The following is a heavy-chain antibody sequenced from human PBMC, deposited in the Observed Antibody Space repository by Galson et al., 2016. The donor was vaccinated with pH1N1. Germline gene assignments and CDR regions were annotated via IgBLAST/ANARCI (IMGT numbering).Heavy chain of an antibody. V-gene: IGHV3-23*01. CDR3: AKTLTHDEIYDAFDI. CDR1: GFTFSSYA. D-gene: IGHD2/OR15-2a*01. J-gene: IGHJ3*02. Sequence: SLRLSCAASGFTFSSYAMRWVRQAPGKGLEWVSAISGSGGSTYYADSVKGRFTISRDSSKNTLYVQMNSLRAEDTAVYYCAKTLTHDEIYDAFDIWGQGTMVTVSS. CDR2: ISGSGGST.